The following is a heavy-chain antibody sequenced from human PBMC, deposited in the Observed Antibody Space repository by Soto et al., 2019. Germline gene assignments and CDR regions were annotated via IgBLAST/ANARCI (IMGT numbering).Heavy chain of an antibody. CDR3: AKASSTLSPDY. J-gene: IGHJ4*02. CDR2: ISGSASST. Sequence: GGSLRLSCAASGFTFTDYAMTWVRQAPGKGLEWVSSISGSASSTFYAGSVKGRFTISRDNSRNTVSLQMNSLRAEDTAVYYCAKASSTLSPDYWGQGTLVTVSS. CDR1: GFTFTDYA. V-gene: IGHV3-23*01. D-gene: IGHD4-17*01.